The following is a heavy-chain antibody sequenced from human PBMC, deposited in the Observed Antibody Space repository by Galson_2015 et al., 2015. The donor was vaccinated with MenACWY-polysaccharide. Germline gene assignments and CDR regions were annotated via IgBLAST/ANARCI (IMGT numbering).Heavy chain of an antibody. CDR3: ARVLKGLVGATPDY. CDR2: ISSGGTI. CDR1: GFTFSSYS. D-gene: IGHD1-26*01. Sequence: SLRLSCAASGFTFSSYSMNWVRQAPGKGLEWVSYISSGGTIYYADSVKGRFTIPRDNAKNSLYLQMNSLRDDDTAVYYCARVLKGLVGATPDYWGQGTLVTVSS. J-gene: IGHJ4*02. V-gene: IGHV3-48*02.